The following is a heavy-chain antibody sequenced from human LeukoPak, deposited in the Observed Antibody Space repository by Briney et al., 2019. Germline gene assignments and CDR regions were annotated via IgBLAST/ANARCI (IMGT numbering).Heavy chain of an antibody. V-gene: IGHV1-18*01. D-gene: IGHD4-17*01. CDR3: ARDVHGDYGSGWFDP. CDR2: ISAYNGNT. CDR1: GYTFTSYG. J-gene: IGHJ5*02. Sequence: ASVKVSCKASGYTFTSYGISWVRQAPGQGLEWMGWISAYNGNTNYAQKLQGRVTMTTDTSTSTVYMELRSLRSDDTAVYYCARDVHGDYGSGWFDPWGQGTLVSVSS.